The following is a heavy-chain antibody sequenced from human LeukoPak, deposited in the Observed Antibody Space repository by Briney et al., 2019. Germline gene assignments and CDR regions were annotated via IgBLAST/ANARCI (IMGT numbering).Heavy chain of an antibody. CDR2: MKPNSGNT. V-gene: IGHV1-8*01. Sequence: ASVTVSCKASGYTFTSYDINWVRQATGQGLEWMGWMKPNSGNTSYAQKTQGRVTITRNTSISTAYMELRNVTAEDTAVYYSARGGPYQLLLVGFDPWGQGTLVTVSS. J-gene: IGHJ5*02. CDR3: ARGGPYQLLLVGFDP. D-gene: IGHD2-2*01. CDR1: GYTFTSYD.